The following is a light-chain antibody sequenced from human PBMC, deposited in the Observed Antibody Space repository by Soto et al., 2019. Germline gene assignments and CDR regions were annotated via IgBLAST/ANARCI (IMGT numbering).Light chain of an antibody. CDR2: DAS. CDR3: QQYENLPLT. V-gene: IGKV1-33*01. Sequence: SRSTLYPYKRNIVTISFRASQSISSWLAWYQHKPGKAPKLLIYDASDLETGVPSRFSGSGSGTDFTFTSNRLQPEDIATYYCQQYENLPLTYGGGTKVDIK. J-gene: IGKJ4*01. CDR1: QSISSW.